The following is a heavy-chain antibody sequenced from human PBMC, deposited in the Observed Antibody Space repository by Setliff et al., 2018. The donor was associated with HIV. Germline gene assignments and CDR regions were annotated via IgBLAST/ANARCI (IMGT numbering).Heavy chain of an antibody. CDR3: ASSFRGGFDV. CDR1: GDTVRNFS. V-gene: IGHV1-69*13. Sequence: SVKVSCKPPGDTVRNFSVNWVRQAPGQGLEWMGGIIPLFGDPTYAQKFQGRLTIIADESTSTGYMELSSLRSEDTAVYYCASSFRGGFDVWGQGTMVTVS. CDR2: IIPLFGDP. J-gene: IGHJ3*01. D-gene: IGHD2-15*01.